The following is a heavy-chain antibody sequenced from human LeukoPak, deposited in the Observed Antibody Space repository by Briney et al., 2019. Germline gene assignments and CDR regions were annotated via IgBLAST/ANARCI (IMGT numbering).Heavy chain of an antibody. Sequence: SETLPLTCAVYGGSFSGYYWSWIRQPPGKGLEWIGEINHSGSTNYNPSLKSRVTISVDTSKNQFSLKLSSVTAADTAVYYCARGLEGYCSSTSCPNWFDPWGQGTLVTVSS. CDR3: ARGLEGYCSSTSCPNWFDP. CDR1: GGSFSGYY. CDR2: INHSGST. D-gene: IGHD2-2*01. J-gene: IGHJ5*02. V-gene: IGHV4-34*01.